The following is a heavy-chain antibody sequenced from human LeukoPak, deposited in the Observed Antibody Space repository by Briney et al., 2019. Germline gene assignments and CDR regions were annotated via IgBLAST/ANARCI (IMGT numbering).Heavy chain of an antibody. CDR3: ARHVEHAAYFHH. CDR2: ITNSGDA. D-gene: IGHD1/OR15-1a*01. Sequence: SETLSLTCTVAGVSISDFHWSWLRQSPEKGLEWIGWITNSGDANYNPSLESRLAMPAETTKRQLSLRVTSVTDADTAVYYCARHVEHAAYFHHWGQGILVTVSS. CDR1: GVSISDFH. V-gene: IGHV4-59*08. J-gene: IGHJ4*02.